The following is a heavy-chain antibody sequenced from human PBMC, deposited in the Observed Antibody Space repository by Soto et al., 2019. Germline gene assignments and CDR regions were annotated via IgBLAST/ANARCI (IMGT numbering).Heavy chain of an antibody. CDR2: INAGNGNT. CDR1: GYTFTSYA. J-gene: IGHJ6*02. D-gene: IGHD3-3*01. V-gene: IGHV1-3*01. CDR3: ARSGSFWSGYYSFYGMDV. Sequence: EASVKVSCKASGYTFTSYAMHWVRQAPGQRLEWMGWINAGNGNTKYSQKFQGRVTITRDTSASTAYMELSSLRSEDTAVYYCARSGSFWSGYYSFYGMDVWGQGTTVTVSS.